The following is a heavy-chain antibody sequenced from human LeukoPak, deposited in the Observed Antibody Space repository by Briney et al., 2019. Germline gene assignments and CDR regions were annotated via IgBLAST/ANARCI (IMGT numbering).Heavy chain of an antibody. CDR1: GFTFSTYN. D-gene: IGHD7-27*01. V-gene: IGHV3-48*04. Sequence: GGSLRLSCAASGFTFSTYNMNWVRQAPGKGLEWVSYISSSSRNEYYADSVNGRFTISRDNAKNSLYLQMDNLRAEDTAVYYCARDYTGGWNDYWGQGTLVTVSS. CDR2: ISSSSRNE. J-gene: IGHJ4*02. CDR3: ARDYTGGWNDY.